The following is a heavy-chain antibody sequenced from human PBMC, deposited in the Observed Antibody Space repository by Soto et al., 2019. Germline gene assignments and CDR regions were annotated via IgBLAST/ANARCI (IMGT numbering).Heavy chain of an antibody. CDR3: ARDAGSGSYYNDHWYFDL. CDR1: GGSISSGGYY. CDR2: IYYSGST. Sequence: QVQLQESGPGLVKPSQTLSLTCTVSGGSISSGGYYWSWIRQHPGKGLEWIGYIYYSGSTYYNPSLKSRVTLSVDTSKNQFSLKLSSVTAADTAVYYCARDAGSGSYYNDHWYFDLWGRGTLVTVSS. V-gene: IGHV4-31*03. J-gene: IGHJ2*01. D-gene: IGHD3-10*01.